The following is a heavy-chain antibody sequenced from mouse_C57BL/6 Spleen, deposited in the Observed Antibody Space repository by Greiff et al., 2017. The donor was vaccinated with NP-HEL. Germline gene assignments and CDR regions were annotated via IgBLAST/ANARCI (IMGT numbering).Heavy chain of an antibody. CDR3: ARRGSSVPYFDV. D-gene: IGHD1-1*01. Sequence: QVQLKQSGAELVKPGASVKISCKASGYAFSSYWMNWVKQRPGKGLEWIGQIYPGDGDTNYNGKFKGKATLTADKSSSTAYMQLSSLTSEDSAVYFCARRGSSVPYFDVWGTGTTVTVSS. V-gene: IGHV1-80*01. CDR2: IYPGDGDT. CDR1: GYAFSSYW. J-gene: IGHJ1*03.